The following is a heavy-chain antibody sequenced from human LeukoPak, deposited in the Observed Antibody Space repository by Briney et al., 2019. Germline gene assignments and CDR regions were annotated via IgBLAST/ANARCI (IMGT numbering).Heavy chain of an antibody. J-gene: IGHJ4*02. CDR2: ISYDGSNK. CDR3: ARTNRGAGIAVVGTGVY. CDR1: GFTFSSYA. V-gene: IGHV3-30-3*01. D-gene: IGHD6-19*01. Sequence: GSLRLSCAASGFTFSSYAMHWVRQAPGKGLEWVAVISYDGSNKYYADSVKGRFTISRDNSKNTLYLQMNSLRAEDTAVYHCARTNRGAGIAVVGTGVYWGQGTLVTVSS.